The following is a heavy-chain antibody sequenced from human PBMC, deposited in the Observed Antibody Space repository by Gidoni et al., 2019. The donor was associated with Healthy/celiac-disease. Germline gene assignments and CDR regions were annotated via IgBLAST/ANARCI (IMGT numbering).Heavy chain of an antibody. Sequence: QVQLQQWGAGLLKPSETLSLTCAVYGGSFSGYYWSWIRQPPGKGLEWIGEINHSGSTNYNPSLKSRVTISVDTSKNQFSLKLSSVTAADTAVYYCARGEAGIAAAGPRFDYWGQGTLVTVSS. D-gene: IGHD6-13*01. CDR1: GGSFSGYY. CDR3: ARGEAGIAAAGPRFDY. CDR2: INHSGST. V-gene: IGHV4-34*01. J-gene: IGHJ4*02.